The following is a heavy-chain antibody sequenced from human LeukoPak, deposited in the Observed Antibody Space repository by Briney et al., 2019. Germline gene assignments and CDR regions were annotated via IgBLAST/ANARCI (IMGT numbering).Heavy chain of an antibody. V-gene: IGHV3-53*01. CDR3: ARGPGSRGIFDY. J-gene: IGHJ4*02. Sequence: PGGSLRLSCAVSGFTVSAHYMSWVRQAPGKGLECVSFPYTGGDTYYADSVKGRFTISRDNSKNTLYLQMNSLRAEDTAVYYCARGPGSRGIFDYWGQGTLVTVSS. CDR2: PYTGGDT. CDR1: GFTVSAHY. D-gene: IGHD3-10*01.